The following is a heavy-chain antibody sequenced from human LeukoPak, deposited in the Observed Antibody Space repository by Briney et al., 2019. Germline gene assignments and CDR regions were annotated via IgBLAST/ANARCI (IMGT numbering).Heavy chain of an antibody. Sequence: PSETLSLTCTVSGGSISSGDYYWSWIRQHPGKGLEWIGYIYYSGSTYYNPSLKSRVTISVDTSKNQFSLKLSSVTAADTAVYYCARDTRYCSGGSCYRHIDYWGQGTLVTVSS. J-gene: IGHJ4*02. CDR3: ARDTRYCSGGSCYRHIDY. D-gene: IGHD2-15*01. V-gene: IGHV4-31*03. CDR2: IYYSGST. CDR1: GGSISSGDYY.